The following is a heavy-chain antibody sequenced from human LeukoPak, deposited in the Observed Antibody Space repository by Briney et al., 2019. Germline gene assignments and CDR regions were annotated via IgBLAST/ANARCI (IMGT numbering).Heavy chain of an antibody. CDR2: IYYSGST. D-gene: IGHD3-3*01. CDR3: AARYYDFWSGYQDYYYYMDV. V-gene: IGHV4-59*01. Sequence: SETLSLTCTVSGGSISSYYWSWIRQPPGKGLEWIGYIYYSGSTNYNPSLKSRVTISVDTSKNQFSLKLSSVTAADTAVYYCAARYYDFWSGYQDYYYYMDVWGKGTTVTVSS. CDR1: GGSISSYY. J-gene: IGHJ6*03.